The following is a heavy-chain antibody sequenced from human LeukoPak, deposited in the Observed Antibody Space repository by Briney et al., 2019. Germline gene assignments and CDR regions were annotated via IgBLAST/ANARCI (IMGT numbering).Heavy chain of an antibody. D-gene: IGHD6-13*01. J-gene: IGHJ4*02. V-gene: IGHV3-30*02. CDR3: AKGSSWDNDY. CDR2: IQDDGSNT. Sequence: GGSLRLSCTASGFIFSNYGMHWVRQAPGKGLEWVTCIQDDGSNTYYADSVKGRVALSRDNSKNTLYLEMNSLRAEDTAVYYCAKGSSWDNDYWGQGTLVTVSS. CDR1: GFIFSNYG.